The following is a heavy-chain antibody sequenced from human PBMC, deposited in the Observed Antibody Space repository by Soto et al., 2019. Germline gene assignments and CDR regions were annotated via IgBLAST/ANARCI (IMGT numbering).Heavy chain of an antibody. Sequence: QVQLVQSGAEVKKPGSSVKVSCKASGGTFSSYAISWVRQAPGQGLEWMGGIIPIFGTANYAKKFQGRVTITAEESTSTAYMELSSLRSEDTAVYYCARDADYGGNLDYWGQGTLVTVSS. V-gene: IGHV1-69*01. D-gene: IGHD4-17*01. CDR2: IIPIFGTA. CDR3: ARDADYGGNLDY. CDR1: GGTFSSYA. J-gene: IGHJ4*02.